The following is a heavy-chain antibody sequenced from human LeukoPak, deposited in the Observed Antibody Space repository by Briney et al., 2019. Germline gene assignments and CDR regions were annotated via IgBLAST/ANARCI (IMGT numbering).Heavy chain of an antibody. J-gene: IGHJ4*02. Sequence: SETLSLTCTVSDGSISSYYWSWIRQPAGKGLEWIGRIYTSGSTNYNPSLKSRVTMSVDTSKNQFSLKLSSVTAADTAVYYCAREYSSSWDPSFDYWGQGTLVTVSS. CDR3: AREYSSSWDPSFDY. CDR1: DGSISSYY. CDR2: IYTSGST. V-gene: IGHV4-4*07. D-gene: IGHD6-13*01.